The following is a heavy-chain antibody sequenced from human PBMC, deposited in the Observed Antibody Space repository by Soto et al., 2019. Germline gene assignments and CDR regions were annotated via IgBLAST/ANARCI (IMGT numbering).Heavy chain of an antibody. D-gene: IGHD4-17*01. Sequence: GGSLRLSCAASGFTYSTYAMNWVRQAPGKGLEWVSAITSSGSTYYADSVKGRFTISRDNSKNMLYLQMNSLRADDTAVYYCAKDYTTNGWDYVCWGQGTLVTVSS. V-gene: IGHV3-23*01. CDR2: ITSSGST. J-gene: IGHJ4*02. CDR1: GFTYSTYA. CDR3: AKDYTTNGWDYVC.